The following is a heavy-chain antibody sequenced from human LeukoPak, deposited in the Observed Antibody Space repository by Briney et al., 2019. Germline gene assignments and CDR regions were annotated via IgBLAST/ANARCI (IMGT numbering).Heavy chain of an antibody. CDR1: GFTFSSYA. D-gene: IGHD1-26*01. J-gene: IGHJ4*02. CDR2: ISYDGSNK. Sequence: PGGSLRLSCAASGFTFSSYAMHWVRQAPGKGLEWVAVISYDGSNKYYADSVKGRFTISRDNSKNTLYLQMNSLRAEDTAVYYCASLVGASPFDYWGQGTLVTVSS. V-gene: IGHV3-30-3*01. CDR3: ASLVGASPFDY.